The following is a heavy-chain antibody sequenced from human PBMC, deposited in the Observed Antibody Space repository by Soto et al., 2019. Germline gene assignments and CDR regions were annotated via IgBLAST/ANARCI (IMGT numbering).Heavy chain of an antibody. J-gene: IGHJ4*02. V-gene: IGHV3-33*07. Sequence: GSPRISCASYGFSLNPYSIYWVRPPPGKGLEWLAAIWYDGTHKYYAYSVKGRFIMSRDNSKKTLYLEMKSLRAEDTAVYYCARAGGTTVTGLWHFDSWGQGTMGIVSS. CDR2: IWYDGTHK. CDR1: GFSLNPYS. CDR3: ARAGGTTVTGLWHFDS. D-gene: IGHD4-17*01.